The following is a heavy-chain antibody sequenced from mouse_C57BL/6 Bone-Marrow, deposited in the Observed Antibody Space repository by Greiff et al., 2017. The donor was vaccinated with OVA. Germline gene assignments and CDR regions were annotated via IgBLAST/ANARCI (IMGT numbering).Heavy chain of an antibody. CDR1: GYTFTSYW. CDR3: ARWGTTVVDAMDY. J-gene: IGHJ4*01. Sequence: VQLQQPGAELVMPGASVKLSCKASGYTFTSYWMHWVKQRPGQGLEWIGEIDPSDSYTNYNQKFKGKSTLTVYKSSSTAYMQLSSLTSEDSAVYYCARWGTTVVDAMDYWGQGTSVTVSS. V-gene: IGHV1-69*01. D-gene: IGHD1-1*01. CDR2: IDPSDSYT.